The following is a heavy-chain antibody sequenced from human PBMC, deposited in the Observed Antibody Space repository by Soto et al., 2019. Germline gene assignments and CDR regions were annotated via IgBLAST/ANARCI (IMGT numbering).Heavy chain of an antibody. J-gene: IGHJ4*03. CDR3: ARRVGSSWRYFHN. V-gene: IGHV5-51*01. D-gene: IGHD2-2*01. CDR2: IFPSGSDT. Sequence: GASVKISCRRSGYSFNSHCIGWVLQKPGKGLEWMGIIFPSGSDTRYSPSFRGQVTISADRSINTAYLQWNSLKASDSGTYFCARRVGSSWRYFHNWGQGTLVTVSS. CDR1: GYSFNSHC.